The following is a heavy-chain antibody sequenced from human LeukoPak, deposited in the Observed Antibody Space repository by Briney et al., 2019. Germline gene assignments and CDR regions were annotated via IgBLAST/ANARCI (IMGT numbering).Heavy chain of an antibody. J-gene: IGHJ4*02. CDR1: GFRFSHYG. Sequence: PGGSLRLSCAASGFRFSHYGMSWVRRAPGKGLEWVSGISENGDNTYYADSVKGRFTISRDNSRDTLYLQMNSLRGEDTAVYYCAQGLYYFDYWGQGTLVTVPS. D-gene: IGHD4/OR15-4a*01. CDR3: AQGLYYFDY. V-gene: IGHV3-23*01. CDR2: ISENGDNT.